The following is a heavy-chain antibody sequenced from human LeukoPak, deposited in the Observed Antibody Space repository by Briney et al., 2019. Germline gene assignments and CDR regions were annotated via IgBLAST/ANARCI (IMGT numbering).Heavy chain of an antibody. CDR2: IYSGGTT. CDR1: GFIVTGNY. J-gene: IGHJ6*03. V-gene: IGHV3-53*01. CDR3: ARVLYYYASVSYNYYMDV. Sequence: GGSLRLSCAVSGFIVTGNYMTWVRLAPGKGLEWVSTIYSGGTTFYTDSVRGRFTISRDNSKSTLYLQMNSLRAEDAAIYYCARVLYYYASVSYNYYMDVWGKGTTVTISS. D-gene: IGHD3-10*01.